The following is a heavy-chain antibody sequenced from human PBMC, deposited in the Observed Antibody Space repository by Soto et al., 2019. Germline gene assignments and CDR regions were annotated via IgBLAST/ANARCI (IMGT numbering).Heavy chain of an antibody. V-gene: IGHV1-2*04. Sequence: ASVKVTCKASGYTFTGYYMHWVRLAPGQGLEWMGWINPNSGGTNYAQKFQGWVTMTRDTSISTAYMELSRLRSDDTAVYYCARDMVRGVIRDYYYYGMDVWGQGTTATVSS. CDR2: INPNSGGT. CDR1: GYTFTGYY. J-gene: IGHJ6*02. D-gene: IGHD3-10*01. CDR3: ARDMVRGVIRDYYYYGMDV.